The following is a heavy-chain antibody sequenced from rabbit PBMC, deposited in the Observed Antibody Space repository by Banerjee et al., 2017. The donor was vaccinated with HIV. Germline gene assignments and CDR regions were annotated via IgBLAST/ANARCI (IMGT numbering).Heavy chain of an antibody. D-gene: IGHD4-1*01. J-gene: IGHJ4*01. Sequence: EQLVESGGGLVQPGGSLKLSCKASGLDISTYSMSWVRQAPGKGLEWIGYITYGGSTFYASWAKGRFTISRTSTTVDLKMTSLTAADTATYFCVRHNSGLRLWGPGTLVTIS. CDR1: GLDISTYS. V-gene: IGHV1S21*01. CDR3: VRHNSGLRL. CDR2: ITYGGST.